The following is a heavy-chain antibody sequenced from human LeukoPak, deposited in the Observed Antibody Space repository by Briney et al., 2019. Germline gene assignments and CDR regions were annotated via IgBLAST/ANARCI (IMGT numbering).Heavy chain of an antibody. CDR1: GFTFSSYS. CDR2: ISSSSSYT. D-gene: IGHD5-24*01. V-gene: IGHV3-21*01. Sequence: GGSLRLSCAASGFTFSSYSMNWVRQAPGKGLEWVSSISSSSSYTYYADSVKGRFTISRDNAKNSLYLQMNSLRAEDTAVYYCARRRSDFDYWGQGTLVTVSS. J-gene: IGHJ4*02. CDR3: ARRRSDFDY.